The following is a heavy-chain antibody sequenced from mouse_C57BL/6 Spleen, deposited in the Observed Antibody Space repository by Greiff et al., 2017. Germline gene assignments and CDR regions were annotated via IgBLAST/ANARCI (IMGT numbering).Heavy chain of an antibody. CDR2: ISDGGSYT. Sequence: EVKLVESGGGLVKPGGSLKLSCAASGFTFSSYAMSWVRQTPEKRLEWVATISDGGSYTYYPDNVKGRFTISRDNAKNNLYLQMSHLKSEDTAMYYCARGDVDWYFDVWGTGTTVTVSS. CDR1: GFTFSSYA. V-gene: IGHV5-4*03. CDR3: ARGDVDWYFDV. J-gene: IGHJ1*03. D-gene: IGHD3-3*01.